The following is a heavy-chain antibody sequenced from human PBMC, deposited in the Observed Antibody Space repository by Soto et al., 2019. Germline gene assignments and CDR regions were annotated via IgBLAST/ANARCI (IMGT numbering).Heavy chain of an antibody. CDR1: GGTFSRYT. CDR2: IIPILGIA. V-gene: IGHV1-69*08. D-gene: IGHD6-19*01. Sequence: QVQLVQSGAEVKKPGSSVKVSCKASGGTFSRYTISWVRQAPGQGLEWVGRIIPILGIANYAQKFQGRVTITADKSTSTASMELSSLRSEDTAVYYCARDLAVAGTVYYYYGIDVWGQGTTVTVSS. J-gene: IGHJ6*02. CDR3: ARDLAVAGTVYYYYGIDV.